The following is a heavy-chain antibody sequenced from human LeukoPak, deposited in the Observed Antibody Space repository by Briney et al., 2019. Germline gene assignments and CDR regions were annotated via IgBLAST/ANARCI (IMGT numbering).Heavy chain of an antibody. J-gene: IGHJ6*02. CDR1: GFTVSSNY. CDR2: IWYDGSNK. D-gene: IGHD3-10*02. CDR3: ARCSGYGMDV. Sequence: PGGSLRLSCAASGFTVSSNYMSWVRQAPGKGLEWVAVIWYDGSNKYYADSVKGRFTISRDNSKNTLYLQMNSLRAEDTAVYYCARCSGYGMDVWGQGTTVTVSS. V-gene: IGHV3-33*08.